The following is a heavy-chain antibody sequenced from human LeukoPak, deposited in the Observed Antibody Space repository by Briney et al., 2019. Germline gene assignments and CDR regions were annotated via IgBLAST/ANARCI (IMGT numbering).Heavy chain of an antibody. V-gene: IGHV4-39*07. CDR3: AKDPTDFDSSGQTYFDY. CDR2: IYSSGGT. J-gene: IGHJ4*02. CDR1: GVSISSGSNY. D-gene: IGHD3-22*01. Sequence: TSETLSLTCSVSGVSISSGSNYWGWIRQPPGKTLEWIGSIYSSGGTYYNPSLKSRAIILIDTAKNHVSLNLSSVTAADTAVYYCAKDPTDFDSSGQTYFDYWGQGTLVTVSS.